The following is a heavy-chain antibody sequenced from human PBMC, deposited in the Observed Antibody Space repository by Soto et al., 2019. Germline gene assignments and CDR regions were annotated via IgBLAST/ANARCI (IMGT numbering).Heavy chain of an antibody. V-gene: IGHV3-23*01. D-gene: IGHD1-26*01. CDR3: AKVGTSARDYYFDY. CDR1: GFTFSSYA. J-gene: IGHJ4*02. CDR2: ISGSGGST. Sequence: GGSLRLSCAASGFTFSSYAMSWVRQAPGKGLEWVSAISGSGGSTYYADSVKGRFTISRDYSKNTLYLQMNSLRAEDTAVYYCAKVGTSARDYYFDYWGQGTLVTVSS.